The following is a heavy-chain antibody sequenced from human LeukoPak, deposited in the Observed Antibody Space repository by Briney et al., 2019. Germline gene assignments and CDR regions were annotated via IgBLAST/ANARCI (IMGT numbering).Heavy chain of an antibody. J-gene: IGHJ4*02. CDR2: INHSGST. V-gene: IGHV4-34*01. D-gene: IGHD2-15*01. Sequence: SETLSLTCAVYGGSFSGYYWSWIRQPPGKGLEWIGEINHSGSTNYNPSLKSRATISVDTSKNQFSLKLSSVTAADTAVYYCARDRCSGGSCFDYWGQGTLVTVSS. CDR3: ARDRCSGGSCFDY. CDR1: GGSFSGYY.